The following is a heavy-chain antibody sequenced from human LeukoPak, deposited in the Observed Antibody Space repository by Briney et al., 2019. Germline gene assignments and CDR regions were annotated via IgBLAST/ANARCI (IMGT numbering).Heavy chain of an antibody. J-gene: IGHJ4*02. CDR1: GFTFSSYS. Sequence: GGSLRLSCAASGFTFSSYSMNWVRQAPGKGLEWVSSVSSSSSYIYYADSVKGRFTISRDNAKNSLYLQMNSLRAEDTAVYYCARDKISGSYQFDYWGQGTLVTVSS. CDR3: ARDKISGSYQFDY. CDR2: VSSSSSYI. V-gene: IGHV3-21*01. D-gene: IGHD1-26*01.